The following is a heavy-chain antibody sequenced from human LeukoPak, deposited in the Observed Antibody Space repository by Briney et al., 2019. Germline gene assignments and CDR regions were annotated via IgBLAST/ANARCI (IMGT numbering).Heavy chain of an antibody. V-gene: IGHV1-69*06. CDR3: ARGVLRYSQDVYYYYYYMDV. D-gene: IGHD3-9*01. Sequence: GASVKVSCKASGGTFSSYAISWVRQAPGQGLEWMGGSIPIFGTANYAQKFQGRVTITADKSTSTAYMELSSLRSEDTAVYYCARGVLRYSQDVYYYYYYMDVWGKGTTVTVSS. J-gene: IGHJ6*03. CDR1: GGTFSSYA. CDR2: SIPIFGTA.